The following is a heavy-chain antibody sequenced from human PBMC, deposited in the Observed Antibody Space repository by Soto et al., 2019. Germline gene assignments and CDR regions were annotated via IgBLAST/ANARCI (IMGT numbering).Heavy chain of an antibody. CDR1: GGSISSYY. Sequence: SETLSLTCTVSGGSISSYYWSWIRQPPGKGLEWIGYIYYSGSTNYNPSLKSRVTISVDTSKNQFSLKLSSVTAADTAVYYCARQLVRKWFDPWGQGTLVTVSS. J-gene: IGHJ5*02. D-gene: IGHD6-6*01. CDR3: ARQLVRKWFDP. V-gene: IGHV4-59*08. CDR2: IYYSGST.